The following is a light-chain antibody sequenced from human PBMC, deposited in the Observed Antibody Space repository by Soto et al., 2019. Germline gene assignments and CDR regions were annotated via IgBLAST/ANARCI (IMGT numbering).Light chain of an antibody. V-gene: IGKV1-39*01. Sequence: DIQMTQSPSSLSASVGDRVTITCRASQSIRSYLNWYQQKPGKAPKLLIYAASSLQSGVPSRFSGSGSGTDFTLTISSLQPEDFATYYCQQSYSTPRTFGQGTKVELK. J-gene: IGKJ1*01. CDR2: AAS. CDR3: QQSYSTPRT. CDR1: QSIRSY.